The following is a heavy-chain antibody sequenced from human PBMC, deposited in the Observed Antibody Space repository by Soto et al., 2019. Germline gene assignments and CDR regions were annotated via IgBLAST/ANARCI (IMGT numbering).Heavy chain of an antibody. CDR3: ARYAAEVNTFFDF. V-gene: IGHV3-11*06. CDR1: GFIFNDYY. Sequence: QVQLVESGGGLVKPGGSLTLSCAASGFIFNDYYMSWIRQAPGKGLEWVSIISGSSGSKKYADSGKGRFTISRDNATKSLYLEMNSLRAEDTAVYYCARYAAEVNTFFDFWGQGTQVTVSS. CDR2: ISGSSGSK. J-gene: IGHJ4*02. D-gene: IGHD3-16*01.